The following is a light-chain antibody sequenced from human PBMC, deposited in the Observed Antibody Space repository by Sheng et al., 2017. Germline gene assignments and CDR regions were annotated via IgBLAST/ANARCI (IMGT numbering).Light chain of an antibody. Sequence: EIVMTQSPATLYVSPGERATLSCRASQSVSSTLAWYQQKPGQAPSLLIYGASTRATGIPDRFSGSGSGTEFTLTISSLQSEDFAVYYCQQYNKWPEWTFGQGTKVEIK. V-gene: IGKV3-15*01. CDR1: QSVSST. CDR2: GAS. J-gene: IGKJ1*01. CDR3: QQYNKWPEWT.